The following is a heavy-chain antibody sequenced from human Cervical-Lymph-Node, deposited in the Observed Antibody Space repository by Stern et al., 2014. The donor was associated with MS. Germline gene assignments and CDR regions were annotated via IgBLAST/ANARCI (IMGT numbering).Heavy chain of an antibody. D-gene: IGHD2/OR15-2a*01. CDR1: GFSLSNARMG. J-gene: IGHJ4*02. CDR3: ARTFYIGYYIHFDS. CDR2: IFSNDEK. Sequence: QITLKESGPVLVKPTETLTLTCTVSGFSLSNARMGVSWIRQPPGKALEWLAHIFSNDEKSYTTSLKSRLTISKDTSKSQVVLTMTNVDPEDTATYYCARTFYIGYYIHFDSWGQGTLVTVSS. V-gene: IGHV2-26*01.